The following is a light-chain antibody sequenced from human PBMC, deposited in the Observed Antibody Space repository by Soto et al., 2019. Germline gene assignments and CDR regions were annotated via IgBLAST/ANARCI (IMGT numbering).Light chain of an antibody. V-gene: IGLV2-8*01. CDR2: EVS. J-gene: IGLJ2*01. CDR1: SSDVGDYKF. Sequence: QSALTQPPSASGSPGQSVTISCTGTSSDVGDYKFVSWYQQHPGKAPKLMIYEVSRRPSVAPDLFSGSKSGNTSSLTVSGLQAEDEADYYCSSYAGNNNVVFGGGTKLTVL. CDR3: SSYAGNNNVV.